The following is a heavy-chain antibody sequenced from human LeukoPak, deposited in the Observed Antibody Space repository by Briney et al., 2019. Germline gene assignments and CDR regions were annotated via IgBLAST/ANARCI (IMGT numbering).Heavy chain of an antibody. CDR2: ISYSGST. Sequence: SETLSLTCTVSGGSISGSNHYGGWIRNPPGKGLEWIGTISYSGSTDYNPSLKSRVTISVDTSKNQFSLKLTSVTAADTAVYYCTTKRGGTSLIDYWGQGTLVTVSS. D-gene: IGHD2-2*01. CDR1: GGSISGSNHY. J-gene: IGHJ4*02. CDR3: TTKRGGTSLIDY. V-gene: IGHV4-39*01.